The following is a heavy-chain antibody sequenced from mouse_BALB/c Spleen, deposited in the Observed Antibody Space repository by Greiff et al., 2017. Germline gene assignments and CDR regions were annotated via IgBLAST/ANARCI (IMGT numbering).Heavy chain of an antibody. CDR2: ISYDGSN. J-gene: IGHJ2*01. CDR3: ARWDDRYDSGRDYFDY. Sequence: EVQLQESGPGLVKPSQSLSLTCSVTGYSITSGYYWNWIRQFPGNKLEWMGYISYDGSNNYNPSLKNRIPITRDTSKNQSFLKLNSVTTEDTATDYGARWDDRYDSGRDYFDYWGQGTTLTVSA. CDR1: GYSITSGYY. V-gene: IGHV3-6*02. D-gene: IGHD2-14*01.